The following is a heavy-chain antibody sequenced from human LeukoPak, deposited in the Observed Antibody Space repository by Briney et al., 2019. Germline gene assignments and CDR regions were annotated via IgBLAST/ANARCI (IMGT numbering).Heavy chain of an antibody. Sequence: SETLSLTCAVYGGSFSGYYWSWIRQPPGKGLEWIGEINHSGSTNYNPSLKSRVTISVDTSKNQFSLKLSSVTAADTAVYYCARDLLYYYDSSGLYFDYWGQGTLVTVSS. D-gene: IGHD3-22*01. V-gene: IGHV4-34*01. CDR3: ARDLLYYYDSSGLYFDY. CDR2: INHSGST. J-gene: IGHJ4*02. CDR1: GGSFSGYY.